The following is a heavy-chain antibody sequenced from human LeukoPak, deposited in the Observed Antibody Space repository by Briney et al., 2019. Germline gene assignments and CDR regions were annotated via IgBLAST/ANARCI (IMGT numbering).Heavy chain of an antibody. Sequence: SQTLSLTCTVSGGSISSGGYYWSWIRQHPGKGLEWIGYLYYSGSTYYNPSLKSRVTISVDTSKNQFSLKLSSVTAADTAVYYCATENSGRYCSGGSCYTGFDPWGQGTLVTVSS. V-gene: IGHV4-31*03. CDR3: ATENSGRYCSGGSCYTGFDP. CDR2: LYYSGST. CDR1: GGSISSGGYY. J-gene: IGHJ5*02. D-gene: IGHD2-15*01.